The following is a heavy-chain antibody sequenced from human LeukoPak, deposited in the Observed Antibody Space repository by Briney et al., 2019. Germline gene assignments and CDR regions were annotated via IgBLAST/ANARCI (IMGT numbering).Heavy chain of an antibody. CDR1: GFTFSNYE. CDR2: ISSSGSTI. D-gene: IGHD2/OR15-2a*01. CDR3: ARGFYHFDY. V-gene: IGHV3-48*03. J-gene: IGHJ4*02. Sequence: GGSLRLSCAASGFTFSNYEMNWVRQAPGKGLEWVSYISSSGSTIYYADSVKGRFTISRDNAKNSLYLRMNSLRAEDTAVYFCARGFYHFDYWGQGTLVTVSS.